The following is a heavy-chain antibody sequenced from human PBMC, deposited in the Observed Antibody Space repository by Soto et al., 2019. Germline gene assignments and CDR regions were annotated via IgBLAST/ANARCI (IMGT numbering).Heavy chain of an antibody. CDR3: ARTYVTDMVVLADAKDYKDV. CDR2: LYYSGST. Sequence: SETLSLTCTVSGGSIISSNYYWGWIRQPPGKGLEWIGSLYYSGSTYYNPSLKRRVTTSVDTSKNQFSLKLSSVTAADTAVYYCARTYVTDMVVLADAKDYKDVWGKGTTVTGSS. CDR1: GGSIISSNYY. D-gene: IGHD2-2*01. J-gene: IGHJ6*03. V-gene: IGHV4-39*01.